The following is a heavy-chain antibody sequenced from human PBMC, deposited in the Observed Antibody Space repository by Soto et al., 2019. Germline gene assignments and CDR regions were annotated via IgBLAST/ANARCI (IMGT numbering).Heavy chain of an antibody. CDR3: ARGVAGSGFDL. CDR1: GDSVSSNTAA. J-gene: IGHJ4*02. Sequence: SQALSLTCAISGDSVSSNTAAWNWIRSSPSRGLEWLGRTYYRSNWRHDYAVSVKSRITVNPDTSKNHFSLQLNSVTPDDTAVYYCARGVAGSGFDLWGQGTLVTVSS. V-gene: IGHV6-1*01. CDR2: TYYRSNWRH. D-gene: IGHD6-19*01.